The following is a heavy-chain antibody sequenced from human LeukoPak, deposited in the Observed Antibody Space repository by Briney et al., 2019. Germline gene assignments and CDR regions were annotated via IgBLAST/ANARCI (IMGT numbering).Heavy chain of an antibody. Sequence: PGGSLRLSCAASGFTFSSYAMHWVRQAPGKGLEWVAVISYDGSNKYYADPVKGRFTISRDNSKNTLYLQMNSLRAEDTAVYYCARERVHYFDYWGQGTLVTVSS. CDR3: ARERVHYFDY. V-gene: IGHV3-30-3*01. J-gene: IGHJ4*02. CDR1: GFTFSSYA. CDR2: ISYDGSNK.